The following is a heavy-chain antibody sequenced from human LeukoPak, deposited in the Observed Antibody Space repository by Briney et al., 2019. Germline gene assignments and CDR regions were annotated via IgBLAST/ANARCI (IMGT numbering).Heavy chain of an antibody. CDR2: ISGSGSVT. J-gene: IGHJ4*02. Sequence: GGSLRLSCAASGFTFSSYAMSWVRQAPGKGLEWVSSISGSGSVTYYADSVKGRFTISRDNSKNTLYLQMNSLRAEDTAVYCCARDLGIAVAGYLDYWGQGTLVTVSS. V-gene: IGHV3-23*01. D-gene: IGHD6-19*01. CDR3: ARDLGIAVAGYLDY. CDR1: GFTFSSYA.